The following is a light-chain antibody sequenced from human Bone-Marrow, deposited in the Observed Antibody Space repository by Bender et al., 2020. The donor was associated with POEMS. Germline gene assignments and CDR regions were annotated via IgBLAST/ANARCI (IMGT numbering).Light chain of an antibody. CDR3: QVWDSRGDHVV. V-gene: IGLV3-21*02. CDR1: NIGTQS. Sequence: SYVLTQPPSVSVAPGQTARVTCGGNNIGTQSVHWYQQKPGQAPVLVVFDDSDRPSGIPERFSGSNSGNTATLTINRVEAGDEADYYCQVWDSRGDHVVFGAGTKLTVL. J-gene: IGLJ2*01. CDR2: DDS.